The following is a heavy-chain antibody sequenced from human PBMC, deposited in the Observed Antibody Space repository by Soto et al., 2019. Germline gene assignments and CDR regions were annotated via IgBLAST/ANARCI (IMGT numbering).Heavy chain of an antibody. CDR3: ARERSDSWSPYFDS. D-gene: IGHD2-8*01. Sequence: QVQLVESGGGVVQPGRSLRLSCAASGFTFSNYAMHWVRQAPGKGLEWVAVISYHGSNKYYADSVKGRFTISRDNSKNTVYLQMNSLRAEDTAVYYCARERSDSWSPYFDSWGQGTLVTVSS. CDR2: ISYHGSNK. CDR1: GFTFSNYA. J-gene: IGHJ4*02. V-gene: IGHV3-30-3*01.